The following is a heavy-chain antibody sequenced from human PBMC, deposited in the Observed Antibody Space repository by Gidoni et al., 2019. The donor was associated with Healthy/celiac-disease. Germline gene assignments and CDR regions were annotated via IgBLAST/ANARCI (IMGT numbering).Heavy chain of an antibody. V-gene: IGHV3-7*03. CDR3: ARAPVAETWDY. Sequence: EVQLVESGGGLVQPGGSLRLSCAASGFTFSSYWMSWVRQAPGKGLEWVANIKQDGSEKYYVDSVKGRFTIYRENAKNSLYLQMNSLRAEDTAVYYCARAPVAETWDYWGQGTLVTVSS. CDR1: GFTFSSYW. D-gene: IGHD6-19*01. CDR2: IKQDGSEK. J-gene: IGHJ4*02.